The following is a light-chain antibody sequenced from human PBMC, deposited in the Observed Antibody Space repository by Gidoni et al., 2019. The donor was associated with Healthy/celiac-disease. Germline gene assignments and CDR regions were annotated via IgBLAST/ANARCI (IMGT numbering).Light chain of an antibody. CDR2: AAS. V-gene: IGKV1-39*01. J-gene: IGKJ5*01. Sequence: IPMSQSPSSLSASVGDRVTITCRASQSISSYLNWYQQKPGKAPKLLIYAASSLQSGVPSRFSGSGSGTDVTLTISSLQPEDFETYYCQQSYSTPFPFGLGTRQEI. CDR3: QQSYSTPFP. CDR1: QSISSY.